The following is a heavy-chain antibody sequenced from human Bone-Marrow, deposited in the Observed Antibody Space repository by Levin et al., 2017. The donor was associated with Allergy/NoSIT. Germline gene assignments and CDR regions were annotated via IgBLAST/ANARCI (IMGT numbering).Heavy chain of an antibody. D-gene: IGHD4-23*01. V-gene: IGHV3-20*04. CDR1: GFKFDDYG. CDR2: VAWNGGST. J-gene: IGHJ2*01. Sequence: PGGSLRLSCAASGFKFDDYGMCWVRQAPGKGLEWVSGVAWNGGSTGYADSVKGRFTMSRDNAKNSLYLQMNSLRAEDTALYYCARDLRWSTDWYFDLWGRGTLVTVSS. CDR3: ARDLRWSTDWYFDL.